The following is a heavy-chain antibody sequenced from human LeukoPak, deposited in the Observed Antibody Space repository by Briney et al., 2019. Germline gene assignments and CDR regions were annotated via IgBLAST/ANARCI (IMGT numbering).Heavy chain of an antibody. CDR2: INPSGGST. Sequence: EASVKVSCKASGYTFTSYYMHWVRQAPGQGLEWMGIINPSGGSTSYAQKFQGRVTMTRDTSTSTVYMELSSLRSEDTAVCYCARVQVVDTAMVTSDYWGQGTLVTVSS. CDR3: ARVQVVDTAMVTSDY. J-gene: IGHJ4*02. V-gene: IGHV1-46*01. CDR1: GYTFTSYY. D-gene: IGHD5-18*01.